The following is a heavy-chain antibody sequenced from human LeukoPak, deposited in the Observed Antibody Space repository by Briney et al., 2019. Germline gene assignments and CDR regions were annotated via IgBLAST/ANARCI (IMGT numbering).Heavy chain of an antibody. J-gene: IGHJ2*01. CDR3: ARPQGWYFDL. Sequence: PSDTLSLTCTVSGGSISSSSYYWGWIRQPPGKGLEWIGSIYYSGSTYYNPSLKSRVTISVDTSKTQFSLKLSSVTAADTAVYYCARPQGWYFDLWGRGTLVTVSS. CDR1: GGSISSSSYY. V-gene: IGHV4-39*01. CDR2: IYYSGST.